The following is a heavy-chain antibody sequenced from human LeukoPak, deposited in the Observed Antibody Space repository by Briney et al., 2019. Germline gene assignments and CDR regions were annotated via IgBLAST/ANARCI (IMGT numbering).Heavy chain of an antibody. V-gene: IGHV4-39*01. CDR2: IYYNGYT. CDR1: GDSISSSIYY. D-gene: IGHD3-10*01. J-gene: IGHJ5*02. CDR3: ARQGGDTMVRGVVRDWFDP. Sequence: PSETLSLTWTVSGDSISSSIYYWGWIRQPPGKGLEWIGCIYYNGYTYYTSSLKSRVTIFVDTSKNQFSLKLISVTAADTAVYYCARQGGDTMVRGVVRDWFDPWGQGTLVTVSS.